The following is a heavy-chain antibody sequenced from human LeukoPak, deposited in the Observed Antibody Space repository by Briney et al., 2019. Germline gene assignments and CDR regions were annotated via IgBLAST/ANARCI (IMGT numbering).Heavy chain of an antibody. D-gene: IGHD3-22*01. J-gene: IGHJ3*02. CDR2: ISYDGSNK. Sequence: GGSLRLSCAASGFTFSSYAMHWVRQAPGKGLEWVAVISYDGSNKYYADSVKGRFTISRDNSKNTLYLQMNSLRAEDTAVYYCARESSDSSGYYLGGAFDIWGQGTMVTVSS. CDR3: ARESSDSSGYYLGGAFDI. CDR1: GFTFSSYA. V-gene: IGHV3-30*04.